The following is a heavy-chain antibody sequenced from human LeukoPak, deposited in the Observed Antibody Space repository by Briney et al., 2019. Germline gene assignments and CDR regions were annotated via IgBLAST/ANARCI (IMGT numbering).Heavy chain of an antibody. J-gene: IGHJ4*02. D-gene: IGHD4-17*01. CDR1: GFTFSSYA. CDR3: VKDAPTHFYGDYVVY. CDR2: IRSNGGST. V-gene: IGHV3-64D*06. Sequence: PGGSLRLSCSASGFTFSSYAMHWVRQAPRKGLEYVSAIRSNGGSTYYADFVKGRFTISRDNSKNTLYLQMSSLRAEDTAVYYCVKDAPTHFYGDYVVYWGQGTLVTVSS.